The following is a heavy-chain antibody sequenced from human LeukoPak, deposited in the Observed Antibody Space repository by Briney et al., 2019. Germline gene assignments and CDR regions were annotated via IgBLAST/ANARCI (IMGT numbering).Heavy chain of an antibody. Sequence: SETLSLTCAVYGGSFSGYYWSWIRQPPGKGLEWIGEINHSGSTNYNSSLKSRVTISVDTSKNQFSLKLSSVTAADTAVYYCARAGRARPPDYWGQGTLVTVSS. CDR2: INHSGST. CDR1: GGSFSGYY. CDR3: ARAGRARPPDY. J-gene: IGHJ4*02. D-gene: IGHD6-6*01. V-gene: IGHV4-34*01.